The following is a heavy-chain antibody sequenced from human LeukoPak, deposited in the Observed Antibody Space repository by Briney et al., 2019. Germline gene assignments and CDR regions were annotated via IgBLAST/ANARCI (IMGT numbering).Heavy chain of an antibody. CDR2: ISGSIDNGDNT. D-gene: IGHD6-13*01. V-gene: IGHV3-23*01. Sequence: GGSLRLSCAASGFTFSSYTMNWVRQAPGKGLEWVSAISGSIDNGDNTYYADSVKGQFTISRDNSKNTLYLQMNSLRAEDAAVYYCAKSGSSSWYLDYWGQGTLVTVSS. CDR3: AKSGSSSWYLDY. J-gene: IGHJ4*02. CDR1: GFTFSSYT.